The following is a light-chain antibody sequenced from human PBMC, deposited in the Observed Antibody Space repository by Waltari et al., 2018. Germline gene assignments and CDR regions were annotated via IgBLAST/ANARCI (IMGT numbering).Light chain of an antibody. CDR1: NSNLDASNY. V-gene: IGLV2-14*03. CDR2: NVP. Sequence: QSALIQPASVSGPPGQSITISCTGTNSNLDASNYLTRYHQHPGKAPKILIYNVPSRPSGVSNRFSGSKSGNTASLTISGLRADDEAVYSCNSYTSRSTLGIFGGGTKVTVL. CDR3: NSYTSRSTLGI. J-gene: IGLJ2*01.